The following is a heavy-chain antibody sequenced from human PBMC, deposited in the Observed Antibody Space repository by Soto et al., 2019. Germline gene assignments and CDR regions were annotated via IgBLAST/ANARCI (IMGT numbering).Heavy chain of an antibody. CDR3: AKAGYKDV. CDR2: TSGSGGST. V-gene: IGHV3-23*01. CDR1: GFTFSSYA. Sequence: GGTLRPSCADSGFTFSSYAISLVRQAPGKGLEWVSATSGSGGSTYYADSVKGRFTISRATSENTLNPQMNSLRAEDTAVYYGAKAGYKDVRGQGTTDTVSS. D-gene: IGHD5-18*01. J-gene: IGHJ6*01.